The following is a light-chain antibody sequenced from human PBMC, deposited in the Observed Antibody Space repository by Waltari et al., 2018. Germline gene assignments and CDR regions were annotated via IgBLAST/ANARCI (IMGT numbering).Light chain of an antibody. CDR2: DVS. CDR3: SSYTSSSTVGVL. CDR1: SYDVGHYNY. J-gene: IGLJ2*01. V-gene: IGLV2-14*03. Sequence: QSALTQPASVSGSPGQSITISCTGTSYDVGHYNYVSSYQQRPGKAPKLIIYDVSYRPSGVSNRFSGSKSGSTASLTISGLQAEDEADYHCSSYTSSSTVGVLFGGGTKLTVL.